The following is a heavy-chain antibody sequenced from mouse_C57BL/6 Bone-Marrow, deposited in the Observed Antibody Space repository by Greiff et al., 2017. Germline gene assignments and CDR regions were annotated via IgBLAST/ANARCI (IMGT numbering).Heavy chain of an antibody. Sequence: EVMLVESGGGLVKPGGSLKLSCAASGFTFSDYGMHWVRQAPEKGLEWVAYISSGSSTIYYADTVKGRFTISRDNAKNTLFLQMTSLRSEDTAMYYCARRKGSRSYAMGYWGQGTSVTVSS. CDR3: ARRKGSRSYAMGY. CDR2: ISSGSSTI. V-gene: IGHV5-17*01. D-gene: IGHD1-1*01. J-gene: IGHJ4*01. CDR1: GFTFSDYG.